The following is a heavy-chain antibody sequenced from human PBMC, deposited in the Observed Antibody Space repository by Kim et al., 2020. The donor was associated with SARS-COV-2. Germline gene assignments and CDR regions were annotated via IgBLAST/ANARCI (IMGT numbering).Heavy chain of an antibody. D-gene: IGHD1-26*01. CDR1: GGSVSAYY. V-gene: IGHV4-4*07. J-gene: IGHJ4*02. CDR2: VYISGST. CDR3: ARDPKGAADY. Sequence: SETLSLTCTVSGGSVSAYYWNWMRQSAGKGLEWIGRVYISGSTNYNPSLESRVTMSIDRSKNQFSLRLTSVPAADTAVYYCARDPKGAADYWGPGILVTVSS.